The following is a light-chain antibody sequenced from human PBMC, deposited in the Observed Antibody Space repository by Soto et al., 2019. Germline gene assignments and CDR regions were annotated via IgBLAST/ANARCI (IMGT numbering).Light chain of an antibody. Sequence: DIQFTQSPSFLSASVGDRVTITCRASLGISTYLAWYQQKPGKAPNLLIYAASTLQSGVPSRFSGSGSGTEFTLTISSLQPEDFATYYCQQVNTYTFGPGTKVDIK. CDR1: LGISTY. CDR2: AAS. J-gene: IGKJ3*01. V-gene: IGKV1-9*01. CDR3: QQVNTYT.